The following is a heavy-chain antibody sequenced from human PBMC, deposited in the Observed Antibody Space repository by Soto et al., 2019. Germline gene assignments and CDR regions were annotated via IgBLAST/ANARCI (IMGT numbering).Heavy chain of an antibody. J-gene: IGHJ6*02. Sequence: GGSLRLSCAAAGFTFSSYAMSWVRQAPGKGLEWVSAISGSGGSTYYADSVKGQVTISADKSISTAYLQWSSLKASDTAIFYCARCIVAAGTFGMDVWGQGTTVTVSS. CDR1: GFTFSSYA. V-gene: IGHV3-23*01. D-gene: IGHD6-13*01. CDR3: ARCIVAAGTFGMDV. CDR2: ISGSGGST.